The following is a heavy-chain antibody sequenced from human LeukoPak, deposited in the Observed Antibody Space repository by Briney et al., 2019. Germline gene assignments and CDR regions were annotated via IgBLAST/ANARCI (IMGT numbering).Heavy chain of an antibody. CDR2: IKQDGSAK. CDR1: GFTFSSYW. CDR3: AGGQGFLIDY. D-gene: IGHD3-3*01. Sequence: GGSLRLSCAASGFTFSSYWMSWVRQAPGKGLEWVANIKQDGSAKYYVDSVKGRLTISRDNAKSLLYLQMNSLRAEDAAVYYCAGGQGFLIDYWGQGTLVTVSS. V-gene: IGHV3-7*01. J-gene: IGHJ4*02.